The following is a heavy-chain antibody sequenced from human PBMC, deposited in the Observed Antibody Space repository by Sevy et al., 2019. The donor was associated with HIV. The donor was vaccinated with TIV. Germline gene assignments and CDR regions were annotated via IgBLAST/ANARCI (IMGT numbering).Heavy chain of an antibody. V-gene: IGHV3-66*01. Sequence: GGSLRLSCAASGFTVSDNYMAWVRLAPGKGLEWVSLIDRDGSAYYADNVKGRFTISRENVKNTLYSQIIAQRAEDTGLYFCASGRYYAAGGYYNYYYGMDVWGQGTTVTVSS. CDR3: ASGRYYAAGGYYNYYYGMDV. CDR2: IDRDGSA. J-gene: IGHJ6*02. CDR1: GFTVSDNY. D-gene: IGHD3-3*01.